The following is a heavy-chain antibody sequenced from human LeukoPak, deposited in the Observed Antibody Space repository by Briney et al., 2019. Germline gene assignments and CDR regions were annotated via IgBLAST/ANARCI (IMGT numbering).Heavy chain of an antibody. CDR1: GGSISPFY. CDR2: IYNSGST. CDR3: ARGYCTNGVCSSDYFDY. D-gene: IGHD2-8*01. J-gene: IGHJ4*02. Sequence: SETLSLTCTVSGGSISPFYWNWIRQPPGKGLEWIGYIYNSGSTYYNPSLKSRSTISLDTSKNQISLKLSSVIAADTAVYYCARGYCTNGVCSSDYFDYWGQGTLVTVSS. V-gene: IGHV4-59*12.